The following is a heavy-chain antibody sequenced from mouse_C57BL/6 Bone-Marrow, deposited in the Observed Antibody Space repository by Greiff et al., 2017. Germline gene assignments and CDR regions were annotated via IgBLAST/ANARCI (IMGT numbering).Heavy chain of an antibody. V-gene: IGHV1-52*01. CDR1: GYTFTSYW. CDR2: IDPSDSET. D-gene: IGHD2-1*01. CDR3: ARPLYGNYEGYFDV. J-gene: IGHJ1*03. Sequence: QVHVKQPGAELVRPGSSVKLSCKASGYTFTSYWMHWVKQRPIQGLEWIGNIDPSDSETHYNQKFKDKATLTVDKSSSTAYMQLSSLTSEDSAVYYWARPLYGNYEGYFDVWGTGTTVTVSS.